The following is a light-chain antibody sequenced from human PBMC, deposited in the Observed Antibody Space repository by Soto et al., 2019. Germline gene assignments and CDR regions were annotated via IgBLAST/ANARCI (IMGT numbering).Light chain of an antibody. CDR2: GAS. CDR3: QQYGSSPRFT. Sequence: EIVLTQSPGTLSLSPGERATLSCRVSQSVSSSYLAWYQQKPGQAPRLLTYGASSRATGIPDRFSGSGSGTDFTLTISRLEPEDFAVYYCQQYGSSPRFTFGPGTKVDIK. J-gene: IGKJ3*01. V-gene: IGKV3-20*01. CDR1: QSVSSSY.